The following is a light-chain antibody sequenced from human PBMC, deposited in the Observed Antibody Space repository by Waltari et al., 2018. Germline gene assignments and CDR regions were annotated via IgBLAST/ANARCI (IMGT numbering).Light chain of an antibody. CDR3: QHYYNTPLT. Sequence: DIVMTQSPESLAVSLGERATISCKTSESVLYSSKKKNHLAWYQPKPGQPPRLLLYWASTRESGVPDRFIGSGSETDFTLTVTSLQAEDVAVYYCQHYYNTPLTFGGGTKVEVK. CDR1: ESVLYSSKKKNH. J-gene: IGKJ4*01. V-gene: IGKV4-1*01. CDR2: WAS.